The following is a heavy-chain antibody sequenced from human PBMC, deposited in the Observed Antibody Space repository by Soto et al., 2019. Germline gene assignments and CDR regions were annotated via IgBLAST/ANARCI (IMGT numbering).Heavy chain of an antibody. D-gene: IGHD6-19*01. CDR2: ISYDGINK. J-gene: IGHJ4*02. CDR3: ARDLRAVAAKTLDY. V-gene: IGHV3-30-3*01. Sequence: QVQLVESGGGVVQPGRSLRLSCAASGFTFSSYAMHWVRQAPGKGLEWVALISYDGINKYYADSVKGRFTISRDNSKNTLYLQMNSLRAEDTAVYYCARDLRAVAAKTLDYWGQGTLVTVSS. CDR1: GFTFSSYA.